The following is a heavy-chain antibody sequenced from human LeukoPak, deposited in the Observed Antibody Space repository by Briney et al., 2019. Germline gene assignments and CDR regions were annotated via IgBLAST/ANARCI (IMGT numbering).Heavy chain of an antibody. J-gene: IGHJ4*02. D-gene: IGHD3/OR15-3a*01. CDR1: GFTFNSYS. V-gene: IGHV3-21*01. CDR3: ARAFCSYTTGCYFLTDFPLKD. Sequence: PGGSLRLSCAASGFTFNSYSMNWVRQAPGKGLEWVSSISSSSSSIYYADSVKGRFTISRDNAKNSLYLQMNSLRAEDTAVYYCARAFCSYTTGCYFLTDFPLKDWGQGTLVTVSS. CDR2: ISSSSSSI.